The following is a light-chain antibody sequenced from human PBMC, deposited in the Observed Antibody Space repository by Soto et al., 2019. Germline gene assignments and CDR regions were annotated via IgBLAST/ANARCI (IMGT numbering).Light chain of an antibody. Sequence: QSALTQPASVSGSPGQSITISCTGTSSDVGGYNYVSWYQHHPGNAPKLMIYEVSNRPSGVSNRFSGSKSGNTASLTISGLQAEDEADYYCSSYTSSNTPVIFGGGTKLTVL. CDR1: SSDVGGYNY. CDR3: SSYTSSNTPVI. V-gene: IGLV2-14*01. J-gene: IGLJ2*01. CDR2: EVS.